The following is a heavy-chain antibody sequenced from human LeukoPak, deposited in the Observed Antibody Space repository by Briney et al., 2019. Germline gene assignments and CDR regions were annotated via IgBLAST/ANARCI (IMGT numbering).Heavy chain of an antibody. CDR1: GFTFSSYG. CDR2: ISGSGGST. V-gene: IGHV3-23*01. D-gene: IGHD2-2*01. J-gene: IGHJ6*03. Sequence: GGSLRLSCAASGFTFSSYGMSWVRQAPGKGLEWVSAISGSGGSTYYADSVRGRFTISRDNSKNTLYLQMNSLRAEDTAVYYCARDTSAFLTGYYYMDVWGKGTAVTVSS. CDR3: ARDTSAFLTGYYYMDV.